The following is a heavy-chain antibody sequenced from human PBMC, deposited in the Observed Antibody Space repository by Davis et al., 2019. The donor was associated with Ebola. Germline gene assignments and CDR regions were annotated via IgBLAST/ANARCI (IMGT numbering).Heavy chain of an antibody. Sequence: MPGGSLRLSCAVSGGSFNGYYWTWARQSPGKGLEWIGEIKHSGGTNYNPSLKSRVTIFLDPSKTHCTLKLSSLAAADTAVYYCARASSGWTAQRGYYYNGMDVWGPGTTVIVSS. V-gene: IGHV4-34*01. CDR2: IKHSGGT. D-gene: IGHD3-10*01. J-gene: IGHJ6*02. CDR1: GGSFNGYY. CDR3: ARASSGWTAQRGYYYNGMDV.